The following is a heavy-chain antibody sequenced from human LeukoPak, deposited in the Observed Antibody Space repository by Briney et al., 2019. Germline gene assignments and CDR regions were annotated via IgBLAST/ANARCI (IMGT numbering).Heavy chain of an antibody. CDR2: INPNSGGT. D-gene: IGHD3-22*01. Sequence: GASVKVSCKASGYTFSDYYMHWVRQAPAQGLEWMGWINPNSGGTNYAQKFQGRVTMTRDMSISTAYMEVSRLTSDDTAVYYCARATIADSSTYYIDYWGLGTLVTVSS. CDR3: ARATIADSSTYYIDY. J-gene: IGHJ4*02. V-gene: IGHV1-2*02. CDR1: GYTFSDYY.